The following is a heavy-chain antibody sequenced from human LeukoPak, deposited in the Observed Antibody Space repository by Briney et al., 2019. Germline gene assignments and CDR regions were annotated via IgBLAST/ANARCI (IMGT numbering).Heavy chain of an antibody. J-gene: IGHJ5*02. CDR3: AKDISSDYDDGGWFDP. Sequence: GGSLRLSCAASEFTLNDYAMLWVRHAPGKGVEWVSGISWNSDNIGYADSVRGRFTISRDNAKNSLYLQMNSLKTEDTAVYYCAKDISSDYDDGGWFDPWGQGTLVAVSS. CDR2: ISWNSDNI. V-gene: IGHV3-9*01. CDR1: EFTLNDYA. D-gene: IGHD5-12*01.